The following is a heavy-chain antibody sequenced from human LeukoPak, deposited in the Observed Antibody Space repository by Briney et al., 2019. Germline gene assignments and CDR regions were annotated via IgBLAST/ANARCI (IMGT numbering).Heavy chain of an antibody. CDR1: GYSFTSYW. D-gene: IGHD6-13*01. CDR3: ARQGGGYSSSWYVNWFDP. CDR2: IYPGDSDT. Sequence: GESLQISCKGSGYSFTSYWIGWVRQMPGKGLEWMGIIYPGDSDTRYSPSFQGQVTISADKSISTAYLQWSSLKASDTAMYYCARQGGGYSSSWYVNWFDPWGQGTLVTVSS. J-gene: IGHJ5*02. V-gene: IGHV5-51*01.